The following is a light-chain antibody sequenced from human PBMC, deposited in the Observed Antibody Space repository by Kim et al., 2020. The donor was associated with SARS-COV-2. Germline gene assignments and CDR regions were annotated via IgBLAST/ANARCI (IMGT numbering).Light chain of an antibody. V-gene: IGLV3-1*01. CDR1: NLGGRY. J-gene: IGLJ2*01. Sequence: SVSPGKPATIPCSGDNLGGRYVSWYQQRPGQTPVLVMYQDIERPSGIPDRFSGSNSGNTATLTISGTQAMDEADYYCQAWDNNAAIFGGGTQLTVL. CDR2: QDI. CDR3: QAWDNNAAI.